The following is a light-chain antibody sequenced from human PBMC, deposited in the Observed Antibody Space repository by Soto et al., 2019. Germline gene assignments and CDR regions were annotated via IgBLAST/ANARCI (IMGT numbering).Light chain of an antibody. Sequence: QSVLTQPPSASGTPGQRVTISCSGSSSSIGTNTVNWYQQVPGTAPKLLIYSNDQRPSGVPDRFSGSKSGTSASLAISGLQSEDEADYYCAAWDGGLNVWVFGGGTKLTVL. CDR1: SSSIGTNT. CDR3: AAWDGGLNVWV. V-gene: IGLV1-44*01. J-gene: IGLJ3*02. CDR2: SND.